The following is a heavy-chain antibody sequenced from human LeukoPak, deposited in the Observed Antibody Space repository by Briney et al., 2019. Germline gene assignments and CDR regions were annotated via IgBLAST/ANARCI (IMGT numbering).Heavy chain of an antibody. CDR2: IYYIGNT. J-gene: IGHJ5*02. Sequence: SESLSLTCTVSGDSISGDYWSWSRQPPRKGRGWSGYIYYIGNTNSNHSLRSRVTISVDTSKNKFSLRLSSVTAADADVYYCARNGRYCSGGTCRHYNWFDPWGQGTLVTVSS. D-gene: IGHD2-15*01. CDR3: ARNGRYCSGGTCRHYNWFDP. V-gene: IGHV4-59*01. CDR1: GDSISGDY.